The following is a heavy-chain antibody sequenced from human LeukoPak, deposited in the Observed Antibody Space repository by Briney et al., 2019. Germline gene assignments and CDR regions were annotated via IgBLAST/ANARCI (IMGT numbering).Heavy chain of an antibody. J-gene: IGHJ4*02. Sequence: GGSLRLSCAASGFTFSSYSMYWVRQAPGKGLEWVSYFSGSSSTIYYADSVKGRFTISRDNAKNSLYLQMNSLRAEDTAVYYCARGSPGGLDYWGQGALVTVSS. CDR1: GFTFSSYS. V-gene: IGHV3-48*01. D-gene: IGHD3-16*01. CDR3: ARGSPGGLDY. CDR2: FSGSSSTI.